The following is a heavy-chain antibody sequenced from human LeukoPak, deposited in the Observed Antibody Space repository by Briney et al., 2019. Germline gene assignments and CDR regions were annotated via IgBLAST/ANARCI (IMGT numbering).Heavy chain of an antibody. CDR1: GGSISSYY. Sequence: SETLSLTCTVSGGSISSYYWSWIRQPPGKGLEWMGYIYYSGRANYNPSLKSRVTISVDTSKNQFSLKLASVSAADTAVYYCARGGTQLTFPVWGQGTLVTVSS. CDR2: IYYSGRA. D-gene: IGHD4/OR15-4a*01. J-gene: IGHJ4*02. V-gene: IGHV4-59*01. CDR3: ARGGTQLTFPV.